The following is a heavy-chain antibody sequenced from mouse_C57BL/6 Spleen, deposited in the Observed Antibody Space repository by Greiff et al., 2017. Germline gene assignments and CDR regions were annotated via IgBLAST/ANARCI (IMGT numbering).Heavy chain of an antibody. D-gene: IGHD4-1*01. CDR3: ARRTGTLMDY. J-gene: IGHJ4*01. CDR1: GYTFTSYW. CDR2: IHPNSGST. Sequence: QVQLQQSGAELVKPGASVKLSCKASGYTFTSYWMHWVKQRPGQGLEWIGMIHPNSGSTNYNEKFKSKATLTVDKSSSTAYMQLSSLTSEDSAVYYCARRTGTLMDYWGQGTSVTVSS. V-gene: IGHV1-64*01.